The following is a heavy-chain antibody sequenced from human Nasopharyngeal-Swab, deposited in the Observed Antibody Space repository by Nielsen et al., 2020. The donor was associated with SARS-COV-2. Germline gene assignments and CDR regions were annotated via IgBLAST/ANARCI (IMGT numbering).Heavy chain of an antibody. D-gene: IGHD2-15*01. CDR2: INGDGREK. J-gene: IGHJ4*02. Sequence: GESLKISCAASGFTFNTYHMSWVRQTPGKGLEWVAHINGDGREKYYVDSLKGRFTISRDNSENTMYLQMNSLSAEDTAVYYCAREVVVSGSGCFDYWGQGTLVTVSS. CDR3: AREVVVSGSGCFDY. CDR1: GFTFNTYH. V-gene: IGHV3-7*01.